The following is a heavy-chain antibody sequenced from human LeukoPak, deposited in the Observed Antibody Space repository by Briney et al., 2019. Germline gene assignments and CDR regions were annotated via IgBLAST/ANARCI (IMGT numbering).Heavy chain of an antibody. J-gene: IGHJ4*02. D-gene: IGHD3-22*01. Sequence: PGGSLRLSCAASEFMFSAYAMTWVRQAPGKGLEWVSAISGSGGSTYYVDSVKGRFTISRDNSKNTLYLQMNSLRAEDTAVYYCANSEPPSYYYDSSGYSDYWGQGTLVTVSS. CDR1: EFMFSAYA. V-gene: IGHV3-23*01. CDR2: ISGSGGST. CDR3: ANSEPPSYYYDSSGYSDY.